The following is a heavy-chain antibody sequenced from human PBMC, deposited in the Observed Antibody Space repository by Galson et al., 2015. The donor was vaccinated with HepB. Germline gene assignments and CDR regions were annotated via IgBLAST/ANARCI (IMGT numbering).Heavy chain of an antibody. CDR3: AKGAVWYEWELLNFDY. V-gene: IGHV3-30*18. D-gene: IGHD1-26*01. Sequence: SLRLSCAASGFTFSSYGMHWVRQAPGKGLEWVAVISYDGSNKYYADSVKGRFTISRDNSKNTLYLQMNSLRAEDTAVYYCAKGAVWYEWELLNFDYWGQGTLVTVSS. CDR2: ISYDGSNK. CDR1: GFTFSSYG. J-gene: IGHJ4*02.